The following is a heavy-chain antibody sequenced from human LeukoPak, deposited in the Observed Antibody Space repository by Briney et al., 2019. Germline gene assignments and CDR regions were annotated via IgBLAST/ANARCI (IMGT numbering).Heavy chain of an antibody. CDR1: EFTFSNNW. J-gene: IGHJ4*02. CDR2: ISSDGSST. Sequence: GGSLRLSCVVSEFTFSNNWMYWVRHAPGKGLVWVSRISSDGSSTDFADSVKGRFTISRDSAKNTLYLQMNSLRAEDAAVYYCVRAWDYWGQGTLVTVSS. V-gene: IGHV3-74*01. CDR3: VRAWDY.